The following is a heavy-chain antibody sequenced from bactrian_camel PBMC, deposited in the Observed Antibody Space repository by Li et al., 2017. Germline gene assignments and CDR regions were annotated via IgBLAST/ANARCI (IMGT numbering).Heavy chain of an antibody. Sequence: QVQLVESGGGSVQTGGSLRLSCTSSQYTSSSNCMGWFRQAPGKEPEGVATIYTGDGSAYYPDSVKGRFTISQDNAKNTVYLQVHSLKPEDTAMYYCAADRTCASLKSGTIDSRSQGTQVTVS. D-gene: IGHD3*01. V-gene: IGHV3S29*01. CDR2: IYTGDGSA. CDR1: QYTSSSNC. J-gene: IGHJ4*01.